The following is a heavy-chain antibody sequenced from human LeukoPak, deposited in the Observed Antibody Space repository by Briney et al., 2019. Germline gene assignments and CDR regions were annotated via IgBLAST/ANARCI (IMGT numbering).Heavy chain of an antibody. V-gene: IGHV4-59*08. CDR3: ARRPGYSSGWSDFDY. D-gene: IGHD6-19*01. Sequence: PSETLSLTCTVSGDSISSYYWSWIRQPPGKGLEWNGYIYYSGSTNYNPSLKSRVTISVDTSKNQFSLKLSSVTAADTAVYYCARRPGYSSGWSDFDYWGQGTLVTVSS. J-gene: IGHJ4*02. CDR1: GDSISSYY. CDR2: IYYSGST.